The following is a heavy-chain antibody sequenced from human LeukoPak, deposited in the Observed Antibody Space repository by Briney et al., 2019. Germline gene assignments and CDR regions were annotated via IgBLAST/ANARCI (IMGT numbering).Heavy chain of an antibody. Sequence: GGSLRLSCAASGFSVSNTYMSWVRQAPGKGLEWVSVIYSGDSGVSTYYADSVKGRFTISRHNSKNTLYLQMSSLRAEDTAVYFRARSAARLRYYYAMDVWGQGTTVTVSS. J-gene: IGHJ6*02. CDR2: IYSGDSGVST. CDR1: GFSVSNTY. V-gene: IGHV3-53*04. CDR3: ARSAARLRYYYAMDV. D-gene: IGHD6-6*01.